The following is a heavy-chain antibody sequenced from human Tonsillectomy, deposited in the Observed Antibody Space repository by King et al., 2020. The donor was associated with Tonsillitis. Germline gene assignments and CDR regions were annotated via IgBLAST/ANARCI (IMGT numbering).Heavy chain of an antibody. CDR3: ARVLRRAWLRVVNNYCFDY. CDR1: GGSFSGYY. Sequence: VQLQQWGAGLLKPSETLSLTCAVDGGSFSGYYWSWIRQPPGKGLEWIGEINHSGSTNYNPSRKSRVTIAVDTSKNQFSLKLSSVTAADTAVYYCARVLRRAWLRVVNNYCFDYWGRGTLVTVSS. J-gene: IGHJ4*02. V-gene: IGHV4-34*01. D-gene: IGHD5-12*01. CDR2: INHSGST.